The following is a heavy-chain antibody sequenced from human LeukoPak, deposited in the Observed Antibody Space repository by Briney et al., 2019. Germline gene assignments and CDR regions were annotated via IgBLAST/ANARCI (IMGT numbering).Heavy chain of an antibody. Sequence: SVKVSCKASGSAFSGYTITWVRQAPGQGLEWVGGLITNLASTNYAQKFQGRVTISADDSTSTAYMQLRSLTSEDTAFYYCALAFSGYDRWFPEPPGQWGQGTLVTVSS. CDR3: ALAFSGYDRWFPEPPGQ. J-gene: IGHJ4*02. CDR2: LITNLAST. D-gene: IGHD5-12*01. V-gene: IGHV1-69*13. CDR1: GSAFSGYT.